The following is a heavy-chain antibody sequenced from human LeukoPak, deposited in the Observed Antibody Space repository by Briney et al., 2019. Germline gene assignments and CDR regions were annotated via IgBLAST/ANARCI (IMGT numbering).Heavy chain of an antibody. CDR1: GFSFSSYA. Sequence: GGSLSLSCAVSGFSFSSYAMHWVRHPQGQGLGWVGVISYDGSNKYYADTVQGRVTISRDNSKTTLYLQMSSLRAEDTAVYYCARDHYSSGYDLSAYWGQGTLVTVSS. D-gene: IGHD3-22*01. J-gene: IGHJ4*02. CDR3: ARDHYSSGYDLSAY. CDR2: ISYDGSNK. V-gene: IGHV3-30-3*01.